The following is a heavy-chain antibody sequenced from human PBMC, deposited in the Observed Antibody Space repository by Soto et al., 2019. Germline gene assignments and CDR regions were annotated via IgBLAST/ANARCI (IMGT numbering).Heavy chain of an antibody. V-gene: IGHV4-30-2*01. J-gene: IGHJ4*02. CDR1: GGSISGGCFS. CDR2: ILHTGGT. D-gene: IGHD3-10*01. Sequence: KTSETLSLTCAVCGGSISGGCFSWSWIRQPPGKGLEWIGYILHTGGTQYNPSLKSRVYMSVDKSKNQFSLHLTSVTDADTAVYYCVRLKFGDGFDYWGQGALVAVSS. CDR3: VRLKFGDGFDY.